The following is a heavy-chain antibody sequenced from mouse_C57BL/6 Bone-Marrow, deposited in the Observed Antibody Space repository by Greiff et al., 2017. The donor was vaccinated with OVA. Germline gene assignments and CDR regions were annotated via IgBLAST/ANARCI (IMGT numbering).Heavy chain of an antibody. CDR3: ARSFITTVVAPDY. CDR1: GFTFSSYG. CDR2: ISSGGSYT. V-gene: IGHV5-6*02. J-gene: IGHJ2*01. Sequence: EVKLVESGGDLVKPGGSLKLSCAASGFTFSSYGMSWFRQTPDKRLEWVATISSGGSYTYYPDSVKGRFTISRDNAKNTLYLQMSSLKSEDTAMYYCARSFITTVVAPDYWGQGTTLTVSS. D-gene: IGHD1-1*01.